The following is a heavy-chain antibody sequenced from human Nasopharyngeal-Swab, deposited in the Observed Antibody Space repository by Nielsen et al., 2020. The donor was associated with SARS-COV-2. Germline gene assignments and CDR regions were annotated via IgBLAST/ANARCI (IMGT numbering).Heavy chain of an antibody. CDR2: ISWDGGST. CDR1: GFTFDDYT. Sequence: GESLKISCAASGFTFDDYTMHWVRQAPGKGLEWVSLISWDGGSTYYADSVKGRFTISRDNSKNSLYLQMNSLRTEDTALYYCAKAQYGALPRDWYFDLWGRGTLFTVSS. V-gene: IGHV3-43*01. J-gene: IGHJ2*01. D-gene: IGHD4-17*01. CDR3: AKAQYGALPRDWYFDL.